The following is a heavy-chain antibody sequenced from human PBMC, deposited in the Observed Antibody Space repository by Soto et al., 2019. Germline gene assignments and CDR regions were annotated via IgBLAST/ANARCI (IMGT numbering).Heavy chain of an antibody. J-gene: IGHJ3*02. V-gene: IGHV1-69*01. CDR1: GGTFSSYA. D-gene: IGHD5-12*01. CDR3: AGRDGYAFDDAFDI. Sequence: QVQLVQSGAEVKKPGSSVKVSCKASGGTFSSYAISWVRQAPGQGLEWMGGIIPIFGTANYAQKFQGRVTIPADESTSTAYMELSSLRSEDTAVYYCAGRDGYAFDDAFDIWGQGTMVTVSS. CDR2: IIPIFGTA.